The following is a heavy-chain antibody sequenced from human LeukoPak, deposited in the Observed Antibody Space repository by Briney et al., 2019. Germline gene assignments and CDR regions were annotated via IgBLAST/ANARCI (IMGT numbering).Heavy chain of an antibody. V-gene: IGHV4-4*09. Sequence: SETLSLTCTVSGGSISSYYWSWIRQPPGKGLEWIGYIYTSGTTNYYPSIKCLVTISVDTSKTHFSLRLSSLTAADAVVYYCASHYYMDVWGKGTTVTVSS. CDR1: GGSISSYY. CDR2: IYTSGTT. CDR3: ASHYYMDV. J-gene: IGHJ6*03.